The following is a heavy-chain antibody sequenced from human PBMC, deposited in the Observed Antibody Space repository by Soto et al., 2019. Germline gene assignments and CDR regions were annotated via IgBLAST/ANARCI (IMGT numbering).Heavy chain of an antibody. J-gene: IGHJ5*02. CDR3: ARETYGEHVGYFDP. CDR2: IFPSGNI. D-gene: IGHD4-17*01. CDR1: GASISSNHW. Sequence: SETLSLTCAVSGASISSNHWCSWVRQPPGKGLEWIGEIFPSGNIDYNPSLKSRVIISVDRSKNQFSLKVRSVTAADTAVYYCARETYGEHVGYFDPWGKGILVTVYS. V-gene: IGHV4-4*02.